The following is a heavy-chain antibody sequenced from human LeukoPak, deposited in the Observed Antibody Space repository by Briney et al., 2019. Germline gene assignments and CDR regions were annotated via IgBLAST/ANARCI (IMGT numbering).Heavy chain of an antibody. Sequence: PGGSLRLSCAASGFTFSSYGMSWVRQAPGKGLEWVSYISSSSSTIYYADSVKGRFTISRDNAKNSLYLQMNSLRAEDTAVYYCASRKQWDMIDYWGQGTLVTVSS. V-gene: IGHV3-48*01. CDR2: ISSSSSTI. CDR1: GFTFSSYG. CDR3: ASRKQWDMIDY. J-gene: IGHJ4*02. D-gene: IGHD2-15*01.